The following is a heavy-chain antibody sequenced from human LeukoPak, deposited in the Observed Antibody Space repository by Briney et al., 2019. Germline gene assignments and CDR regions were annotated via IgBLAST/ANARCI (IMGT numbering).Heavy chain of an antibody. CDR2: IWADGSNT. CDR1: GFTFRYYG. J-gene: IGHJ4*02. D-gene: IGHD6-19*01. Sequence: GGSLRLSCAASGFTFRYYGMHWVRQAPGKGLEWVAVIWADGSNTYYTDSVKGRFTISRDNPKNTLYLQMNSLRAEDTAVYYCARGGGPEAGIGAYWGQGTLVTVSS. V-gene: IGHV3-33*01. CDR3: ARGGGPEAGIGAY.